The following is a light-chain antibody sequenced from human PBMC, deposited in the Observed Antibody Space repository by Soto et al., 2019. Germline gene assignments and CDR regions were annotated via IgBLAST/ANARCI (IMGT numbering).Light chain of an antibody. Sequence: DIQMTQSPSTLSASVGDRVMITCRASQNINNRLAWYQQRPGKAPKLLVCWASPLESGVPSRFSGSGSGTEFTLSISSLQTDDLVTYDCQHFMNYSPWTFGQGTRVEV. CDR1: QNINNR. CDR2: WAS. CDR3: QHFMNYSPWT. V-gene: IGKV1-5*03. J-gene: IGKJ1*01.